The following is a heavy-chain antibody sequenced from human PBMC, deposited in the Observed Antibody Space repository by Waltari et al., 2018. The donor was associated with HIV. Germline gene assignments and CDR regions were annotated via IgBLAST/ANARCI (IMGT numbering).Heavy chain of an antibody. V-gene: IGHV3-64*01. CDR2: ISSNGGST. CDR1: GFTFSSYA. CDR3: ARGGAMTAISYYFDY. D-gene: IGHD2-21*02. J-gene: IGHJ4*02. Sequence: EVQLVESGGGLVQPGGSLRLSCAASGFTFSSYAMHWVRQAPGKGLEYVSAISSNGGSTYYANSVKGRFTISRDNSKNTLYLQMGSLRAEDMAVYYCARGGAMTAISYYFDYWGQGTLVTVSS.